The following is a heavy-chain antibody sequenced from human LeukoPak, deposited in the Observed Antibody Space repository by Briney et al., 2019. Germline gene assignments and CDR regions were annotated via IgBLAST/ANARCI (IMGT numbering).Heavy chain of an antibody. J-gene: IGHJ4*02. CDR2: ISGSGGST. V-gene: IGHV3-23*01. CDR3: AKGIRFGLRVFDY. Sequence: GGSLRLSCAASGFTFSSYAMSWVRQAPGKGLGWVSAISGSGGSTYYADSVKGRFTISRDNSKNTLYLQMNSLRAEDTAVYYCAKGIRFGLRVFDYWGQGTLVTVSS. D-gene: IGHD3-10*01. CDR1: GFTFSSYA.